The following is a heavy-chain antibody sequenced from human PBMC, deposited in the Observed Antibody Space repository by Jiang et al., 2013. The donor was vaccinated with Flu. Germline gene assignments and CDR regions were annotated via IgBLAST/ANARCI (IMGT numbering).Heavy chain of an antibody. Sequence: VQLLESGGGVVQPGRSLRLSCVVSGFTFRSCGMHWVRRAPGKGLEWVAVLWYDGNTKYYAEAVEGRFTISRDDSKSTVFLQMNSLRVDDTGVYYCARDIGDTGSSRNDAFTVWGQGTVVTVSS. CDR3: ARDIGDTGSSRNDAFTV. J-gene: IGHJ3*01. CDR2: LWYDGNTK. V-gene: IGHV3-33*08. CDR1: GFTFRSCG. D-gene: IGHD6-6*01.